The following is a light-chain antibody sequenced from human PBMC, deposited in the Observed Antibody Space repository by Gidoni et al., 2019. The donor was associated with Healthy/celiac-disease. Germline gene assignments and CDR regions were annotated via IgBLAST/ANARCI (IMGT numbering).Light chain of an antibody. Sequence: SYELTQPPPEAVSPGQTARFTCSGDALTKQYAYWYPQKTGQAPVLVIYKDRERPSGIPERFPGSSSGTTVTLTISGVQAEDEADYYCQSADSCGYVFGTGTKVTVL. V-gene: IGLV3-25*02. J-gene: IGLJ1*01. CDR3: QSADSCGYV. CDR1: ALTKQY. CDR2: KDR.